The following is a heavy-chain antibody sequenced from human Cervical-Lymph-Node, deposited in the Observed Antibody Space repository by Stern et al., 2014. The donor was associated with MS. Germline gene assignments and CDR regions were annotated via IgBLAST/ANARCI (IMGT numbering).Heavy chain of an antibody. Sequence: QLVQSEAEVKKPGASVKVSCKASGYNFVDYGFTWVRQGPGQGLEWMGWISAKNGYTKYAQVFQDRVNMTTDTSTSTAYMELTKLRSDDTAVYFCARVTVAVSGDYWGQGTLVTVSS. CDR2: ISAKNGYT. D-gene: IGHD6-19*01. CDR1: GYNFVDYG. J-gene: IGHJ4*02. CDR3: ARVTVAVSGDY. V-gene: IGHV1-18*01.